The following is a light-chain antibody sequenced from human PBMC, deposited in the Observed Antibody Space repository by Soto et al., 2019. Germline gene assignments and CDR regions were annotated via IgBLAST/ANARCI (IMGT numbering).Light chain of an antibody. Sequence: EIVLTQSPGTLSLSPGDRVTLSCRASQSVSMFLAWYHHKPGQAPRLIIYDASLRATGIPARFSGSGSGTDFTLTISGLEPEDIGVYYCQESSNLPPSLTFGGGTRVEI. CDR3: QESSNLPPSLT. CDR2: DAS. CDR1: QSVSMF. J-gene: IGKJ4*01. V-gene: IGKV3-11*01.